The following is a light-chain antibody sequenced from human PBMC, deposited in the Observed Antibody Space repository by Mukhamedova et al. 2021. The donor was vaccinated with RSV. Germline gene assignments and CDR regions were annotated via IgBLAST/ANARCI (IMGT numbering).Light chain of an antibody. CDR2: DAS. J-gene: IGKJ2*03. CDR1: QDIRTF. Sequence: GDRVTITCQASQDIRTFLNWYQHKPGIAPKLLIYDASNLERGGPSRFSGSASGTHFTLTISGLRPEDFATYYCLQYDSLPPSFGQG. V-gene: IGKV1-33*01. CDR3: LQYDSLPPS.